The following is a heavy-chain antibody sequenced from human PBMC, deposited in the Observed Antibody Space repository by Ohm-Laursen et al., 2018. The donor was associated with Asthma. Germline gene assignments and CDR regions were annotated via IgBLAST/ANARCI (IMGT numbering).Heavy chain of an antibody. Sequence: SQTLSLTCIVSGGSISSTSYYWGWIRQPPGKGLEWVGSVYYSGSTFYTPSLKSRLTISVDTSKNQFSLKLSSVTAADTAVYYCARGPMHDYYFDNWGQGTLVTVSS. CDR1: GGSISSTSYY. V-gene: IGHV4-39*07. D-gene: IGHD1-1*01. J-gene: IGHJ4*02. CDR2: VYYSGST. CDR3: ARGPMHDYYFDN.